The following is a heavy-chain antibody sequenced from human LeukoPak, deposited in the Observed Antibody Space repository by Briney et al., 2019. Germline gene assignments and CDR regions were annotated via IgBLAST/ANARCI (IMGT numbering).Heavy chain of an antibody. D-gene: IGHD3-3*01. CDR2: IYYSRNT. J-gene: IGHJ5*02. Sequence: SETLSPTCTVSGGSISSYYWSWIRQPPGKGLEWIGYIYYSRNTYYKPSLKSRVTISVDTSKHQFSLKLSSMTTADTAVYYCAREAITIFGAVRTQTTYGPHRFDPWGQGTLVTVSS. V-gene: IGHV4-59*01. CDR1: GGSISSYY. CDR3: AREAITIFGAVRTQTTYGPHRFDP.